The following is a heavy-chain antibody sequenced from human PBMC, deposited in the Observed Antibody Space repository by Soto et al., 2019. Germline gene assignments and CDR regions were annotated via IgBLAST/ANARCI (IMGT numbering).Heavy chain of an antibody. CDR2: IIPIFGTA. D-gene: IGHD3-10*01. CDR1: GDTFSSYA. V-gene: IGHV1-69*01. Sequence: QVQLVQSGAEVKKPGSSVKVSCKASGDTFSSYAISWVRQAPGQGLEWMGGIIPIFGTANYAQKFQGRVTITADESTSTAYMELSSLRSEDTAVYYCAREAVTMVRGVILKTYYFDYWGQGTLVTVSS. CDR3: AREAVTMVRGVILKTYYFDY. J-gene: IGHJ4*02.